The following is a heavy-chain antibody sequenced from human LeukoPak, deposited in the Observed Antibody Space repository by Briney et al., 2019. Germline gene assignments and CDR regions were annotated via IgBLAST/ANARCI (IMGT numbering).Heavy chain of an antibody. CDR1: GFTFSSYA. CDR2: ISGSGGST. Sequence: GGSLRLSCAASGFTFSSYAMSWVRQAPGKGLEGVSAISGSGGSTYYADSVKGRFTISRDNSKNTLYLQMNSLRAEDTVVYYCAKDTYCSSTSCYTWGYDYWGQGTLVTVSS. D-gene: IGHD2-2*02. CDR3: AKDTYCSSTSCYTWGYDY. V-gene: IGHV3-23*01. J-gene: IGHJ4*02.